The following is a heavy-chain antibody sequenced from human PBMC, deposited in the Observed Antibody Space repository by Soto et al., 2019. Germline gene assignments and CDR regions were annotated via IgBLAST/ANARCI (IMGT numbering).Heavy chain of an antibody. V-gene: IGHV1-8*01. CDR2: MNPNSGNT. J-gene: IGHJ6*03. CDR3: ARVDWNYGYYYYMDV. Sequence: ASVKVSCKASGYTFTSYDINWVRQATGQGLEWMGWMNPNSGNTGYAQKFQGRVTMTRNTSISTAYMELSSLRSEDTAVYYCARVDWNYGYYYYMDVWGKGTTVTVSS. CDR1: GYTFTSYD. D-gene: IGHD1-7*01.